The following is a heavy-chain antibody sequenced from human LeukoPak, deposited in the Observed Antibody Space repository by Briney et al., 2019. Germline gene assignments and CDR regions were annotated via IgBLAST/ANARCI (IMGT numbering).Heavy chain of an antibody. CDR2: TSYDESNK. Sequence: GGSLRLSCAASGFTFTTYWMSWVRQAPGKGLEWVALTSYDESNKRYADSVKGRYTISRDNSKNTLYLQMNSLRVEDTAIYYCARDLPPLDYWGQGTLVTVPS. J-gene: IGHJ4*02. CDR3: ARDLPPLDY. V-gene: IGHV3-30-3*01. CDR1: GFTFTTYW.